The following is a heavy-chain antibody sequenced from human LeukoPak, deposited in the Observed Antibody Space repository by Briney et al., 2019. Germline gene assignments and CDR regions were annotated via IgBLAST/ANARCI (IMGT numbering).Heavy chain of an antibody. CDR2: IKQDGNEK. D-gene: IGHD6-19*01. V-gene: IGHV3-7*01. Sequence: GGSLRLSCAASGFTFSSYWMSWVRQAPGKGLEWVANIKQDGNEKYHVDSVKGRFTISRDNAKNSLYLQMNSLRAEDTAVYYCARTGGSSGWYSPALLKYYFDYWGQGTLVSVSS. CDR3: ARTGGSSGWYSPALLKYYFDY. CDR1: GFTFSSYW. J-gene: IGHJ4*02.